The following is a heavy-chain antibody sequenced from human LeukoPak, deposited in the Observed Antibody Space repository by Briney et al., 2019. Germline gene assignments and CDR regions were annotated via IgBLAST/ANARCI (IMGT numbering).Heavy chain of an antibody. CDR3: AKESQTYYDIMTGYPNYYFDY. CDR1: KFTFSTSA. J-gene: IGHJ4*02. D-gene: IGHD3-9*01. V-gene: IGHV3-23*01. CDR2: ISGSGANT. Sequence: GGSLRLSCAASKFTFSTSAMSWVRQAPGKGLEWVSAISGSGANTYYVDSVKGRFTISRDNSKNTLYLEMSSLRSDDTAVYYCAKESQTYYDIMTGYPNYYFDYWGQGTLVSVSS.